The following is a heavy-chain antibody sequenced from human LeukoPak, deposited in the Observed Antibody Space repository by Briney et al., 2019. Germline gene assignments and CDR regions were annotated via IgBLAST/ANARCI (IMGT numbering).Heavy chain of an antibody. CDR2: ITGSTGTT. D-gene: IGHD3-9*01. V-gene: IGHV3-23*01. CDR3: AREGSDNSGYDLDF. J-gene: IGHJ4*02. CDR1: GFTFGSYA. Sequence: GGSLRLSCAASGFTFGSYAMNWVRQAPGKGLEWVSAITGSTGTTYYADSVKGRFTVSKDNSKNTLYLQVNSLRAEDTAVYYCAREGSDNSGYDLDFWGQGTLVTVSS.